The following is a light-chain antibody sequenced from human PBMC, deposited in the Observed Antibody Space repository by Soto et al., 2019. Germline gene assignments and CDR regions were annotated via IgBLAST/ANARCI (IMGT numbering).Light chain of an antibody. CDR3: SSYTDSGSFVV. CDR1: SSDVATYNY. V-gene: IGLV2-14*01. Sequence: QSALTQPASLSGSPGQSITISCTGSSSDVATYNYVSWYQQHPGKAPKLIIYEVRNRPSGVSDRFSGSKSDNTASLTISGLQADDEAEYHCSSYTDSGSFVVFGGGNQLTVL. J-gene: IGLJ7*01. CDR2: EVR.